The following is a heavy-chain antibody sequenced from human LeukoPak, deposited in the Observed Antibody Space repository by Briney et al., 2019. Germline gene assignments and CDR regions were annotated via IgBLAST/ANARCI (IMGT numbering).Heavy chain of an antibody. D-gene: IGHD3-16*02. Sequence: SETLSLTCAVYGGSFSGYYWSWIRQPPGKGLEWIGEINHSGSTNYNPSLKSRVTISVDTSKNQFSLKLSSVTAADTAVYYRARGRVRRYDYVWGSYRPYYFDYWGQGTLVTVSS. CDR1: GGSFSGYY. CDR3: ARGRVRRYDYVWGSYRPYYFDY. V-gene: IGHV4-34*01. J-gene: IGHJ4*02. CDR2: INHSGST.